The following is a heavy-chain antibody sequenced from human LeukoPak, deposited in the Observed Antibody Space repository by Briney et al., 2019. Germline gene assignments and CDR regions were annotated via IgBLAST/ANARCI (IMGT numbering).Heavy chain of an antibody. CDR1: GYTFTGYY. CDR2: INPNSGGT. J-gene: IGHJ4*02. V-gene: IGHV1-2*02. CDR3: ARARVAYSSGWYLIDY. Sequence: ASVKVSCKASGYTFTGYYMHWVRQAPGQGLEWMGWINPNSGGTNYAQKFQGRVTMTRDTSISTAYMELSGLRSDDTAVYYCARARVAYSSGWYLIDYWGQGTLVTVSS. D-gene: IGHD6-19*01.